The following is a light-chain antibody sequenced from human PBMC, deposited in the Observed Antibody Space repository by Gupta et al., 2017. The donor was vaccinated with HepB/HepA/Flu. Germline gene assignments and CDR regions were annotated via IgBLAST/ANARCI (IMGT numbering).Light chain of an antibody. CDR1: QSISSY. J-gene: IGKJ2*01. CDR3: QQRGRWPPYN. V-gene: IGKV3-11*01. CDR2: DAS. Sequence: EVVLTQSPATLSLSPGERATLSCRASQSISSYLAWYQQKPGQAPRLLIYDASNRATGIPARFSGSGSGTDFTLTISSLEPEDFAVYYCQQRGRWPPYNFGQGTKLEIK.